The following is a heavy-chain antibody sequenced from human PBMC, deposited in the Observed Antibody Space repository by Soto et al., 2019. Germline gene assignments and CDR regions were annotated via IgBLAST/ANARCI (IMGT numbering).Heavy chain of an antibody. CDR3: ARESEDLTSNFDY. CDR2: ISSTTNYI. CDR1: GFTFTRYS. J-gene: IGHJ4*02. V-gene: IGHV3-21*06. Sequence: GWSLRLSCAASGFTFTRYSMNWVRQAPGKGLEWVSSISSTTNYIYYGDSMKGRFTISRDNAKNSLYLEMNSLRAEDTAVYYCARESEDLTSNFDYWGQGTLVTVSS.